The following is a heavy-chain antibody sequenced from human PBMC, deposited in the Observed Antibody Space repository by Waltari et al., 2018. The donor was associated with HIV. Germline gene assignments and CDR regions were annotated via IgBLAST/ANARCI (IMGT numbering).Heavy chain of an antibody. V-gene: IGHV3-20*04. CDR1: GFNFDDYG. J-gene: IGHJ4*02. CDR2: INWNGGST. CDR3: ARRSSSGSWYSSLDY. D-gene: IGHD6-13*01. Sequence: EVHLLESGGRLVRPGGSLRLSCAASGFNFDDYGLTWARQVPGKGLAWVSGINWNGGSTGYADSVKGRFTISRDNANNHLYLQMNSLRAEDTALYYCARRSSSGSWYSSLDYWGQGTLVIVSS.